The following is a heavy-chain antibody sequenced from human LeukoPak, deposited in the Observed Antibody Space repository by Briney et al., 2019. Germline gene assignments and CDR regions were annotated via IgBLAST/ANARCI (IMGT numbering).Heavy chain of an antibody. J-gene: IGHJ3*02. CDR3: ARGPSRGAFDI. CDR1: GGTFSSYA. D-gene: IGHD5-12*01. CDR2: IVPIFGTA. Sequence: GASVKVSCKASGGTFSSYAISWVRQAPGQGLEWMGGIVPIFGTANYAQKFQGRVTITADKSTSTAYMELRSLRSDDTAVYYCARGPSRGAFDIWGQGTMVTVSS. V-gene: IGHV1-69*06.